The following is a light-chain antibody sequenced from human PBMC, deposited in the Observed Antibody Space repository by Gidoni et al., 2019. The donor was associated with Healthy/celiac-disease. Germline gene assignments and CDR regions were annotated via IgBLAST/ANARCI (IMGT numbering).Light chain of an antibody. CDR1: QGISSY. CDR2: AAS. J-gene: IGKJ4*01. V-gene: IGKV1-9*01. Sequence: DIQLTQSPSFLSASVGDRVTITCRASQGISSYLAWYQQKPGKAPKLLIYAASTLQSGVPSRFSGSGSGTEFTLTIGSLQPEDFATYYCQQLNSYLALTFGGGTKVEIK. CDR3: QQLNSYLALT.